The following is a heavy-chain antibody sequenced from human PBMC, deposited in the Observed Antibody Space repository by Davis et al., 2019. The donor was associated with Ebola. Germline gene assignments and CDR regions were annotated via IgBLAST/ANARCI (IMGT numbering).Heavy chain of an antibody. CDR2: ISGSGGST. CDR1: GFTFSSYA. J-gene: IGHJ6*03. Sequence: GESLKISCAASGFTFSSYAMSWVRQAPGKGLEWVSAISGSGGSTYYADSVKGRFTISRDNSKNTLYLQMNRLRAEDTAVYYCARIVNCSSTSCYPGYMDVWGKGTTVTVSS. V-gene: IGHV3-23*01. D-gene: IGHD2-2*01. CDR3: ARIVNCSSTSCYPGYMDV.